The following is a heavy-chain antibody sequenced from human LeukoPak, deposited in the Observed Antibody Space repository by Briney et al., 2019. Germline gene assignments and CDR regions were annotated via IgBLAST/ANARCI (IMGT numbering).Heavy chain of an antibody. Sequence: SETLSLTCTVSGGSISSYYWSWIRQPAGKGLEWIGRIYTSGSTNYNPSLKSRVTMSVDTSKNQFSLKLSSVTAADTAVYYCAAHRGADYSNYEWINDYWGQGTLVTVSS. CDR2: IYTSGST. J-gene: IGHJ4*02. V-gene: IGHV4-4*07. CDR3: AAHRGADYSNYEWINDY. D-gene: IGHD4-11*01. CDR1: GGSISSYY.